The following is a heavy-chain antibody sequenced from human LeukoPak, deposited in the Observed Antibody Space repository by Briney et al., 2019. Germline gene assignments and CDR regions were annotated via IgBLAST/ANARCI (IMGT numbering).Heavy chain of an antibody. CDR3: ARGPHDCSGGSCFNWFDP. J-gene: IGHJ5*02. V-gene: IGHV1-69*13. CDR2: IIPIFGTA. Sequence: SVKVSCKASGYTFTTYGISWVRQAPGQGLEWMGGIIPIFGTANYAQKFQGRVTITADESTSTAYMELSSLRSEDTAVYYCARGPHDCSGGSCFNWFDPWGQGTLVTVSS. D-gene: IGHD2-15*01. CDR1: GYTFTTYG.